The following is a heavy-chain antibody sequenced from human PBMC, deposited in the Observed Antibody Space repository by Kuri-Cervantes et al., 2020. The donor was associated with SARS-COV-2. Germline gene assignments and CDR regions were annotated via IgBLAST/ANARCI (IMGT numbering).Heavy chain of an antibody. CDR1: GYSISSGYY. J-gene: IGHJ4*02. CDR2: IYHSGST. Sequence: SETLSLTCAVSGYSISSGYYWGWIRQPPGKGLEWIGSIYHSGSTYYNPSLKSRFTISVDTSKNQFSLKLSSVTAADTSVYYCARHYYGSGSYYSVPVLWSHWGQGTLVTVSS. V-gene: IGHV4-38-2*01. CDR3: ARHYYGSGSYYSVPVLWSH. D-gene: IGHD3-10*01.